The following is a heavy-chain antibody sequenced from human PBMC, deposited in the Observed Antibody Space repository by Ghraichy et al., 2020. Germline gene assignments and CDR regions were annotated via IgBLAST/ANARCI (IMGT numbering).Heavy chain of an antibody. CDR1: GFTLSNYW. Sequence: GGSLRLSCAASGFTLSNYWMHWVRQAPGKGLVWVSRIKSDGSSRIYADSVKGRFTISRDNAKNTLYLHMNSLRAEDTADYYCAREYCSGGRCFFGTGGSHFDFWGQGTPVTVSS. V-gene: IGHV3-74*01. CDR2: IKSDGSSR. J-gene: IGHJ4*02. CDR3: AREYCSGGRCFFGTGGSHFDF. D-gene: IGHD2-15*01.